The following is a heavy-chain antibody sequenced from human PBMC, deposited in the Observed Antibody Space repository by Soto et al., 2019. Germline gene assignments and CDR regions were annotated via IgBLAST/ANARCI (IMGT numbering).Heavy chain of an antibody. CDR2: ISSSSSYI. CDR1: GFTFSSYS. J-gene: IGHJ4*02. Sequence: GGSLRLSCAASGFTFSSYSMNWVRQAPGKGLEWVSSISSSSSYIYYADSVKGRFTISRDNAKNSLYLQMNSLRAEDTAVYYCARADAIFGVVITQQYYFDYWAREPWSPS. CDR3: ARADAIFGVVITQQYYFDY. D-gene: IGHD3-3*01. V-gene: IGHV3-21*01.